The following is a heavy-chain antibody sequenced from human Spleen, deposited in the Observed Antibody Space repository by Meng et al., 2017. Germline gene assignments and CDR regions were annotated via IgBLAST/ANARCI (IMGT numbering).Heavy chain of an antibody. J-gene: IGHJ4*02. Sequence: SETLSLTCTVSGGSISSYYWSWIRQPPGKGLEWIGYIYYSGSTNYNPSLKSRVSISVDTSKNQFSLKLRSVTAADAAVYYCARVMAFASGWFDFWGQGTLVTVSS. CDR3: ARVMAFASGWFDF. CDR1: GGSISSYY. V-gene: IGHV4-59*12. D-gene: IGHD6-19*01. CDR2: IYYSGST.